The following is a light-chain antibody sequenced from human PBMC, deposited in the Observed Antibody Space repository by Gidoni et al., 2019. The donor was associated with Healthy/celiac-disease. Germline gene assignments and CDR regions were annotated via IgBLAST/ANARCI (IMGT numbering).Light chain of an antibody. CDR2: GNS. Sequence: QSVLTQPPSVSGAPGQRVTISCTGSRANIGAGYDVHWYQQLPGTAPKLLIYGNSNRPSGVLDRFSGSKSGTSASLAITGLQAEDEADYYCQSYDSSLSGSVVFGGGTKLTVL. CDR1: RANIGAGYD. CDR3: QSYDSSLSGSVV. V-gene: IGLV1-40*01. J-gene: IGLJ2*01.